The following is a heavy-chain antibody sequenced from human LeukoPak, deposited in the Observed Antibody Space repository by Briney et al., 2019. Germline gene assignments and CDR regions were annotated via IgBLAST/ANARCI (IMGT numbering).Heavy chain of an antibody. J-gene: IGHJ3*02. CDR2: ISYDGSNK. Sequence: GRSLRLSCAASGFTFSSYGMHWVRQAPGKGLEWVAVISYDGSNKYYADSVKGRFTISRDNSKNTLYLQMNSLRAEDTAVYYCAKGGLGWAHDAFDIWGQGTMVTVSS. V-gene: IGHV3-30*18. D-gene: IGHD4-23*01. CDR3: AKGGLGWAHDAFDI. CDR1: GFTFSSYG.